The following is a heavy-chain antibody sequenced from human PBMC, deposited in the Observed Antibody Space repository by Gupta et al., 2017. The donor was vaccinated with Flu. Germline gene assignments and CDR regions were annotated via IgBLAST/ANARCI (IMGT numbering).Heavy chain of an antibody. J-gene: IGHJ5*02. CDR3: ARDNPDYYGSGSQNWFDP. Sequence: QVQLQESGPGLVKPSQTLSLTCTVSGGSISSGGYYWSWIRQHPGKGLEWIGYIYYSGSTYYNPSLKSRVTISVDTSKNQFSLKLSSVTAADTAVYYCARDNPDYYGSGSQNWFDPWGQGTLVTVSS. V-gene: IGHV4-31*03. CDR1: GGSISSGGYY. CDR2: IYYSGST. D-gene: IGHD3-10*01.